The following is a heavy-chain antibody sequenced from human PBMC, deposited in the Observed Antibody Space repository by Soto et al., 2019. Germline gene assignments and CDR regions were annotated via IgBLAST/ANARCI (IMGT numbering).Heavy chain of an antibody. D-gene: IGHD2-2*01. CDR3: ARDWIPATAMGKKWVDPVVTPLGHFDP. CDR1: GDSVSSNSAA. V-gene: IGHV6-1*01. CDR2: TYYRSKWYN. J-gene: IGHJ5*02. Sequence: SQTLSLTCAISGDSVSSNSAAWNWIRQSPSRGLEWLGRTYYRSKWYNDYAVSVKSRITINPDTSKNQFSLQLNSVTPEDTAVYYCARDWIPATAMGKKWVDPVVTPLGHFDPWGQGTLVTVSS.